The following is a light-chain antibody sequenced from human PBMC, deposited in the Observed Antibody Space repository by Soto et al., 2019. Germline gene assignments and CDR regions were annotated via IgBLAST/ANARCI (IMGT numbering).Light chain of an antibody. J-gene: IGLJ1*01. CDR2: DVS. Sequence: QFVLTQPAAVSGSPGQSITISCTGTSSDVGAYNYVSWYQQHPGKAPKLMIYDVSHRPSGVSHRFSGSKSGNTASLTISGLQAEDEADYYCGSYTTSSNYVFGTGTKVTVL. V-gene: IGLV2-14*01. CDR3: GSYTTSSNYV. CDR1: SSDVGAYNY.